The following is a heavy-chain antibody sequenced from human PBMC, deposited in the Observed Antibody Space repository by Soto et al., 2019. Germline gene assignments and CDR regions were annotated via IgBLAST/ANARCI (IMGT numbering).Heavy chain of an antibody. J-gene: IGHJ6*02. V-gene: IGHV3-30*18. CDR2: VSYDRSNQ. D-gene: IGHD6-6*01. Sequence: GGSLRLSCSASGFTFTSYDMHWVRQAPGKGPEWVAVVSYDRSNQYYAASVKRRFTTSRDNSKNTLYLQMYSLRTEDTAVYYCAKGLIAAHPWEPNVTKCAMDVWGQGTTVTVSS. CDR3: AKGLIAAHPWEPNVTKCAMDV. CDR1: GFTFTSYD.